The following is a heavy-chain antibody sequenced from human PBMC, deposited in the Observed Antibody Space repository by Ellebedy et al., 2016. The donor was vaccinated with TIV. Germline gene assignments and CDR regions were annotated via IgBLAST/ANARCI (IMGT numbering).Heavy chain of an antibody. Sequence: GESLKISCSASGFTFSSYAMHWVRQAPGKGLEYVSAISSNGGSTYYADSVKGRFTISRDNSKNTLYLQMSSLRAEDTAVYYCVKDQGDYANTLFDYWGQGTLVTVSS. CDR2: ISSNGGST. D-gene: IGHD4-17*01. J-gene: IGHJ4*02. CDR3: VKDQGDYANTLFDY. CDR1: GFTFSSYA. V-gene: IGHV3-64D*06.